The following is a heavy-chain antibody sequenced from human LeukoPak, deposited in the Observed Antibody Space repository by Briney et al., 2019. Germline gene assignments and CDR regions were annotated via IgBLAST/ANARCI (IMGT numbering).Heavy chain of an antibody. CDR3: ARDYQGGYGDKTVDY. Sequence: SETLSLTCTVSGVSISSYYWSWIRQPPGKGLEWIGSIYYSGSTYYNPSLKSRVTISVDTSKNQFSLKLSSVTAADTAVYYCARDYQGGYGDKTVDYWGQGTLVTVSS. D-gene: IGHD5-18*01. CDR2: IYYSGST. J-gene: IGHJ4*02. CDR1: GVSISSYY. V-gene: IGHV4-59*12.